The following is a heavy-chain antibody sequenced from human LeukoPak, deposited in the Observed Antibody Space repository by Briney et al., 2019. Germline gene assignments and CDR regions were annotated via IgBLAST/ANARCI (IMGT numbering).Heavy chain of an antibody. CDR2: INPNSGGT. CDR1: GYTFTGDY. V-gene: IGHV1-2*06. D-gene: IGHD3-10*01. Sequence: GASVKVSCKASGYTFTGDYMHWVRQGPGQGREWMGRINPNSGGTNYAQKCQGRVTMTRDTSISTAYMELSRLRSDDTAVYYCARASITMVRGVPDAFDIWGQGTMVTVSS. J-gene: IGHJ3*02. CDR3: ARASITMVRGVPDAFDI.